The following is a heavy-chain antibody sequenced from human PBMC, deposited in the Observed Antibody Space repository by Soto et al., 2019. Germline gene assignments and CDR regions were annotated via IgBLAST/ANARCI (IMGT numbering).Heavy chain of an antibody. D-gene: IGHD3-3*01. CDR1: GGTFSSYA. V-gene: IGHV1-69*12. CDR3: ASVSIFGVVTHYYYYGMDV. J-gene: IGHJ6*02. Sequence: QVQLVQSGAEVKKPGSSVKVSCKASGGTFSSYAISWVRQAPGQGLEWMGGITPIFGTANYAQKFQGRVTITADESTSTAYMELSSLRSEDTAVYYCASVSIFGVVTHYYYYGMDVWGQGTTVTVSS. CDR2: ITPIFGTA.